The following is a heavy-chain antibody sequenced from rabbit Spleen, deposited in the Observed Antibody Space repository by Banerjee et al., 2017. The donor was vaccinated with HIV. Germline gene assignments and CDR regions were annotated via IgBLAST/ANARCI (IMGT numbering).Heavy chain of an antibody. D-gene: IGHD6-1*01. CDR1: GFSLSSYDM. V-gene: IGHV1S45*01. Sequence: QQQLEESGGGLVKPEGSLTLTCKVSGFSLSSYDMIWVRQAPGEGLEWIAWIGAGSATAYANWAKGRFTISKPSSTTMTLKMTNLTVADTATYFCASDMHGYGAFDLWGPGTLVTVS. CDR3: ASDMHGYGAFDL. CDR2: IGAGSAT. J-gene: IGHJ4*01.